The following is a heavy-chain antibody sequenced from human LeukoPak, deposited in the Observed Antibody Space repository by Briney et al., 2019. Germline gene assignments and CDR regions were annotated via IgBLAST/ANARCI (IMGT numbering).Heavy chain of an antibody. CDR1: GFTFSDYD. CDR2: IGTAGDT. J-gene: IGHJ4*02. CDR3: ARVAKERVGEVYYFDY. D-gene: IGHD1-1*01. Sequence: PGGSPRLSCAASGFTFSDYDMHWVRQATGKGLEWVSAIGTAGDTHYTGSVKGRFTISRENAKNSLYLQMNSLRAGDTAVYYCARVAKERVGEVYYFDYWGQGTLVTVSS. V-gene: IGHV3-13*01.